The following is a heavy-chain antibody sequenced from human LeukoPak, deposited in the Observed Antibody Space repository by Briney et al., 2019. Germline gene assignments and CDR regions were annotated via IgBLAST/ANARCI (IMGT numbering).Heavy chain of an antibody. V-gene: IGHV1-69*05. J-gene: IGHJ4*02. Sequence: SVKVSCKASGGTFSSYAISWVRQAPGQGLEWMGGIISIFGTANYAQKFQGRVTITTDESTSTAYMELSSLRSEDTAVYYCASWEKYCSGGSCTDYWGQGTLVTVSS. CDR1: GGTFSSYA. D-gene: IGHD2-15*01. CDR3: ASWEKYCSGGSCTDY. CDR2: IISIFGTA.